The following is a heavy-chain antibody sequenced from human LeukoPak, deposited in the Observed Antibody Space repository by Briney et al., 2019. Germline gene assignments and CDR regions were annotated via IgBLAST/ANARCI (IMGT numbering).Heavy chain of an antibody. V-gene: IGHV3-30-3*01. CDR3: ARDPTDYGDYATDY. J-gene: IGHJ4*02. Sequence: GRSLRLSCAASGFTFSSYAMHWVRQAPGKGLEWVAVISYDGSNKYYADSVKGRFTISRDNSKNTLYLQMNSLRAEDTAVYYCARDPTDYGDYATDYWGQGTLVTVSS. CDR1: GFTFSSYA. D-gene: IGHD4-17*01. CDR2: ISYDGSNK.